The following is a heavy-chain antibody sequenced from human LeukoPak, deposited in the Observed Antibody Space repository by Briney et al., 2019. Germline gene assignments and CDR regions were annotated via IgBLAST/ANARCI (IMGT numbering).Heavy chain of an antibody. Sequence: PSETLSLTCAVYGGSFSGYFWSWIRQPPGKGLEWIGDINHNGGTNYNPSLKSRVTISVDTSKNQFSLKLSSMTAADTAVYYCARPRGYSGYGWFDPWGQGTLVTVSS. J-gene: IGHJ5*02. CDR1: GGSFSGYF. CDR3: ARPRGYSGYGWFDP. CDR2: INHNGGT. V-gene: IGHV4-34*01. D-gene: IGHD5-12*01.